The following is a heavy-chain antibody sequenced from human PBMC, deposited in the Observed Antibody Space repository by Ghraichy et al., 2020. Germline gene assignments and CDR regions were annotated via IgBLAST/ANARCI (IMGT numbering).Heavy chain of an antibody. D-gene: IGHD4-17*01. J-gene: IGHJ4*02. CDR2: ISGSGGST. Sequence: LSLTCAASGFTFSSYAMSWVRQAPGKGLEWVSAISGSGGSTYYADSVKGRFTISRDNSKNTLYLQMNSLRAEDTAVYYCAKDNRYDYGDYSGYWGQGTLVTVSS. CDR3: AKDNRYDYGDYSGY. CDR1: GFTFSSYA. V-gene: IGHV3-23*01.